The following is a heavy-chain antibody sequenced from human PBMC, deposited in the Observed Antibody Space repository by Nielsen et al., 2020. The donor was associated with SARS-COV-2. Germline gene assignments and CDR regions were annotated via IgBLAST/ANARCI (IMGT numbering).Heavy chain of an antibody. Sequence: GESLKTSCKGSGYIFTSDWIGGVRQMPGKGLEWMGIIYPGDSDTRYSPSFHGQLTISADKSISTAYLQWSSLKASDTAMYYCARQGSRKGSGWNDYWGQGTLVTVSS. CDR2: IYPGDSDT. CDR3: ARQGSRKGSGWNDY. J-gene: IGHJ4*02. V-gene: IGHV5-51*01. D-gene: IGHD6-19*01. CDR1: GYIFTSDW.